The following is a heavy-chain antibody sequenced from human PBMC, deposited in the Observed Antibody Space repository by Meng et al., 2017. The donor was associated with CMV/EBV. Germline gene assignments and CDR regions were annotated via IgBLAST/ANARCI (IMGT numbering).Heavy chain of an antibody. V-gene: IGHV3-13*01. Sequence: GESLKISCAASGFTFSSYDMHWVRQATGKGLEWVSAIGTAGDTYYPGSVKGRFTISRENAKSSLYLQMNSLRAGDTAVYYCARARAGGSYVDYWGQGTLVTVSS. D-gene: IGHD1-26*01. CDR1: GFTFSSYD. CDR2: IGTAGDT. CDR3: ARARAGGSYVDY. J-gene: IGHJ4*02.